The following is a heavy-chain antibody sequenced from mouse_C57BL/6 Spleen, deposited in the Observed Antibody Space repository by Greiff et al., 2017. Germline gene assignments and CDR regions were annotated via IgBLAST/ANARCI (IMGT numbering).Heavy chain of an antibody. J-gene: IGHJ2*01. CDR3: ARADLGRNFDY. D-gene: IGHD4-1*01. Sequence: QVQLQQPGAELVRPGSSVKLSCKASGYTFTSYWMHWVKQRPIQGLEWIGNIDPSDSETHYNQKFKDKATLTVDKSSSTSYMQLSSLTSEDSAVYYCARADLGRNFDYWGQGTTLTVSS. CDR2: IDPSDSET. CDR1: GYTFTSYW. V-gene: IGHV1-52*01.